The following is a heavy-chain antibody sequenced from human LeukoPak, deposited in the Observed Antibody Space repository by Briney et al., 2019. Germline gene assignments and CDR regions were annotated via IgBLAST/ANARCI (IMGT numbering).Heavy chain of an antibody. CDR1: GFTFSSYW. Sequence: QAGGSLRLSCAGSGFTFSSYWTTWVRQAPGKGLEWVASIKQDGSDKYYADSVKGRFTISRDNAKNSLYLQMNSLRAEDTPVYYCARIYCSGGSCTFDYWGQGTLVTVSS. CDR3: ARIYCSGGSCTFDY. D-gene: IGHD2-15*01. V-gene: IGHV3-7*04. J-gene: IGHJ4*02. CDR2: IKQDGSDK.